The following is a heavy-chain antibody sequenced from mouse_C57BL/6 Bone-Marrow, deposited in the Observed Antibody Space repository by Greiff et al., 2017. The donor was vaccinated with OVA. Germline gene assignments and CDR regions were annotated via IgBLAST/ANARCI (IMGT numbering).Heavy chain of an antibody. V-gene: IGHV1-55*01. D-gene: IGHD1-1*01. Sequence: VQLQQPGAELVKPGASVKMSCKASGYTFTSYWITWVKQRPGQGLEWIGDIYPGSGSTNYNEKLKSKATLNVDTSSSTAYMQLSSLTSEDSAVYYCAREGITTVLNPWYWGQGTTLTVSS. CDR2: IYPGSGST. CDR3: AREGITTVLNPWY. J-gene: IGHJ2*01. CDR1: GYTFTSYW.